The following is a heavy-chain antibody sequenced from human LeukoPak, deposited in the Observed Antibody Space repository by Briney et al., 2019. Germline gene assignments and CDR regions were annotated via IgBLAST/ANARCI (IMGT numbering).Heavy chain of an antibody. CDR1: GYTFTSYY. J-gene: IGHJ6*03. V-gene: IGHV1-2*02. Sequence: ASVKVSCKASGYTFTSYYMHWVRQAPGQGLEWMGWINPNSGGTNYAQKFQGRVTMTRDTSISTAYMELSRLRSDDTAVYYCARPHRAARPGHYYYYYMDVWGKGTTVTVSS. CDR2: INPNSGGT. D-gene: IGHD6-6*01. CDR3: ARPHRAARPGHYYYYYMDV.